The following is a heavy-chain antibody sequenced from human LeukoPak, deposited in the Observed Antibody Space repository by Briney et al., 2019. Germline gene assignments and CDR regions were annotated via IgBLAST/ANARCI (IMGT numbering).Heavy chain of an antibody. Sequence: GGSLRLSCAASGFTFSSYAMSWVRQAPGKGLEWVSAISGSGGSTYYADSVKGRFTISRDNSKNTLYLQMSSLRAEDTAVYYCAKDRRYCSGGSCFTNWFDPWGQGTLVTVSS. D-gene: IGHD2-15*01. CDR3: AKDRRYCSGGSCFTNWFDP. V-gene: IGHV3-23*01. CDR1: GFTFSSYA. CDR2: ISGSGGST. J-gene: IGHJ5*02.